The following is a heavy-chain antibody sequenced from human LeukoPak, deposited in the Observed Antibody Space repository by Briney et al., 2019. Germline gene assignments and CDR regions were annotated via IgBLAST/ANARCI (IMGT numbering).Heavy chain of an antibody. CDR2: IDPSDSYT. Sequence: GESLKISSKGSGYSFTNYWIGWVRQMPGKGLEWMGRIDPSDSYTNYSPSFQGHVTISADKSISTAYLQWSSLKASDTAMYYCARRADDYYFDYWGQGTLVTVSS. V-gene: IGHV5-10-1*01. D-gene: IGHD2-21*02. CDR3: ARRADDYYFDY. CDR1: GYSFTNYW. J-gene: IGHJ4*02.